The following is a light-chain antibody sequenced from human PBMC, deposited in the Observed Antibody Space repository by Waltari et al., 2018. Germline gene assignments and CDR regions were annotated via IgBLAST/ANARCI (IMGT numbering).Light chain of an antibody. V-gene: IGKV1-5*03. Sequence: DIQMTQSPSTLSAFVGDKLPVTCRASQGTETFLTWYQQKQGKDPKLLLYKASTLETWVPSRFSGSGSGTEFTLTISSLQPDDFATYHCQQYSVYPGTFGEGTKVEIK. J-gene: IGKJ1*01. CDR2: KAS. CDR1: QGTETF. CDR3: QQYSVYPGT.